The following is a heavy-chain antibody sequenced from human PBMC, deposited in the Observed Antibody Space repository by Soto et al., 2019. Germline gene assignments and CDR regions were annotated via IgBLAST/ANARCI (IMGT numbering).Heavy chain of an antibody. Sequence: ASVKVSCKASGYSFSTYDISWLRQAPGQGPEWMGRISPKNGNTNYAQNFQDRVTMTADTSSSTAYMELRGLRSDDTAKYYCATSYDSGFDPWGQGTLVTVSS. CDR1: GYSFSTYD. D-gene: IGHD3-3*01. J-gene: IGHJ5*02. V-gene: IGHV1-18*04. CDR2: ISPKNGNT. CDR3: ATSYDSGFDP.